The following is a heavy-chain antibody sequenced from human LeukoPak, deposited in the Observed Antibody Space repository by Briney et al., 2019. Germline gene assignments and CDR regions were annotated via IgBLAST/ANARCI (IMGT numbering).Heavy chain of an antibody. J-gene: IGHJ4*02. D-gene: IGHD5/OR15-5a*01. CDR1: GFTFSSYY. CDR3: GRASPCDSVYVGGDGYFDY. V-gene: IGHV3-11*06. CDR2: ISSSSSYT. Sequence: GGSLRLSCEASGFTFSSYYMSWIRQAPGKGLEWVSYISSSSSYTNYADSVKGRFTISRDNAKNSLYLQMNSLRAEDTAVYYCGRASPCDSVYVGGDGYFDYWGQGTLVTVSS.